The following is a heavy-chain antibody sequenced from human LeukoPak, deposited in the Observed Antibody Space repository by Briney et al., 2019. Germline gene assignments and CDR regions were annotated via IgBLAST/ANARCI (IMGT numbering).Heavy chain of an antibody. CDR3: ARGPTGIFDY. Sequence: SETLSLTCTVSGGSISSYYWSWIRQPPGKGLEWIGYIYYSGSTNYNPSLKSRVTISVDTSKNQFSLKLSSVTAADTAVYYCARGPTGIFDYWGQGTLVTVSS. CDR2: IYYSGST. V-gene: IGHV4-59*12. J-gene: IGHJ4*02. D-gene: IGHD3-9*01. CDR1: GGSISSYY.